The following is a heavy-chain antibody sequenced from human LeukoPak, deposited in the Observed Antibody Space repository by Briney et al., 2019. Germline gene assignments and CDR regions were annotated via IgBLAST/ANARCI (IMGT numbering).Heavy chain of an antibody. J-gene: IGHJ4*02. CDR3: ARRLPTAPADY. CDR2: INHGGGT. D-gene: IGHD5-18*01. Sequence: SETLSLTCTVSGGSISSSGYYWSWIRQPPGKGLEWIGEINHGGGTNYNPSLKSRVTISVDTSKNQFSLKLSSVTAADTAVYYCARRLPTAPADYWGQGTLVTVSS. CDR1: GGSISSSGYY. V-gene: IGHV4-39*07.